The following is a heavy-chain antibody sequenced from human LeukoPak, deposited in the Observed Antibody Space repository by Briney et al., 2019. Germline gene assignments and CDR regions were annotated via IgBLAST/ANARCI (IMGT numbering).Heavy chain of an antibody. V-gene: IGHV4-34*01. J-gene: IGHJ4*02. Sequence: SETLSLTCAVYGGSFSDYYWSWLRQPPGKGLEWIGEINHSGITNYNPSLKSRVTISVDTSKSQFSLRLSSVTAADTAVYYCARALLNGGREDYWGQGTLVTVSS. D-gene: IGHD2-8*01. CDR1: GGSFSDYY. CDR3: ARALLNGGREDY. CDR2: INHSGIT.